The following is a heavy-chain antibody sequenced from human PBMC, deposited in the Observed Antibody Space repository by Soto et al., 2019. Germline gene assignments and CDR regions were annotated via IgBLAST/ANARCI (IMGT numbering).Heavy chain of an antibody. CDR3: ARASFQGREVAAAGTRNWYFDL. CDR2: INHSGST. Sequence: QVQLQQWGAGLLKPSETLSLTCAVYGGSFSGYYWSWIRQPPGKGLEWMGEINHSGSTNYNPSLKSRVTISVDTSKKQFYLKLSSVTAADTAVYYCARASFQGREVAAAGTRNWYFDLWGRGTLVTVSS. J-gene: IGHJ2*01. D-gene: IGHD6-13*01. CDR1: GGSFSGYY. V-gene: IGHV4-34*01.